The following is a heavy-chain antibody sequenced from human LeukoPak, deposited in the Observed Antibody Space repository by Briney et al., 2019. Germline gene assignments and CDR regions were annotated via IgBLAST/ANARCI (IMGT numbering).Heavy chain of an antibody. CDR2: ISYDGTNK. CDR3: AREILTGYAFDI. CDR1: GFTFSTYA. V-gene: IGHV3-30-3*01. J-gene: IGHJ3*02. D-gene: IGHD7-27*01. Sequence: GGSLRLSCAASGFTFSTYAMHWVPQAPGKGLEWVAFISYDGTNKYCADSVKGRFTISRDNSKNTLYLQMNSLRAEDTALYYCAREILTGYAFDIWGQGTMVTVSS.